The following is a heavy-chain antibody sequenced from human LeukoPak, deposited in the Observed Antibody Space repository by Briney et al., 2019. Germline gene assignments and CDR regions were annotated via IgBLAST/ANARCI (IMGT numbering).Heavy chain of an antibody. CDR1: RFTFNSHD. Sequence: GGSVTLSCSASRFTFNSHDMLWLPHARGKGPVGVTDISSDTGSTYYANCIKGRFTITRDNSKNTLFLQMGSLGAEDMAVYYCARGYSSSWYYFDYWGQGTLVTASS. V-gene: IGHV3-64*01. J-gene: IGHJ4*02. CDR3: ARGYSSSWYYFDY. CDR2: ISSDTGST. D-gene: IGHD6-13*01.